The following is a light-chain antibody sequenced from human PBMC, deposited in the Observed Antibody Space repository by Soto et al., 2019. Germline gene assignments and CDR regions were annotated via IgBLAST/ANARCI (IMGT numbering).Light chain of an antibody. Sequence: EIVMTQSPATLSVSPGERATLSCRASQSVGSNLAWYQQKPGQAPRLLIYGASTRATGIPARFSGSGSGTEFTLPISSLQSEDFAIYFCQQDNNWPPDRTFGQGTKVEIK. CDR1: QSVGSN. CDR2: GAS. CDR3: QQDNNWPPDRT. J-gene: IGKJ1*01. V-gene: IGKV3-15*01.